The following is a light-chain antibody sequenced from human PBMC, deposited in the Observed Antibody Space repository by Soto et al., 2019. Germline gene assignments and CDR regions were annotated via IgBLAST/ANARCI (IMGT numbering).Light chain of an antibody. J-gene: IGLJ1*01. CDR3: QSYDSSMSAYV. CDR2: GNS. CDR1: SSNIGAGYD. Sequence: VLAQPPSVSGAPGQKVTISCTGSSSNIGAGYDLHWYQQLPGTAPKLLLYGNSNRPSGVPDRFSGSKSGTSASLAITGLQAEDEADYYCQSYDSSMSAYVFGTGTKVTVL. V-gene: IGLV1-40*01.